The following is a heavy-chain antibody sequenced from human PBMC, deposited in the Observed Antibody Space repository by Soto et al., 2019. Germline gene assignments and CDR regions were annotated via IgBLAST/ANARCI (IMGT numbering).Heavy chain of an antibody. D-gene: IGHD6-6*01. V-gene: IGHV3-23*01. CDR1: GVSGFTFSKYA. CDR2: ISDSGGLT. J-gene: IGHJ3*02. Sequence: GGSLRLSCAASGVSGFTFSKYAMSWVRQAPGKGLEWVSGISDSGGLTYNADSVKGRFTISRDNSKNTLYLQMNSLRAEDTALYYCARRAFGSSRSFDIWGQGTMVTVSS. CDR3: ARRAFGSSRSFDI.